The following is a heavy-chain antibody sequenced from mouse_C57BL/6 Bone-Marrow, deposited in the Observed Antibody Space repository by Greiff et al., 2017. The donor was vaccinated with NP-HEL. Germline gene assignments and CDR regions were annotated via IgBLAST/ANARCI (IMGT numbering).Heavy chain of an antibody. CDR3: ARSTVVAHWYFDV. CDR1: GFNIKNTY. Sequence: VQLKQSVAELVRPGASVKLSCTASGFNIKNTYMHWVKQRPEQGLEWIGRIDPANGNTKYAPKFQGKATITADTSSNTAYLQLGSLTSEDTAIYYCARSTVVAHWYFDVWGTGTTVTVSS. CDR2: IDPANGNT. J-gene: IGHJ1*03. D-gene: IGHD1-1*01. V-gene: IGHV14-3*01.